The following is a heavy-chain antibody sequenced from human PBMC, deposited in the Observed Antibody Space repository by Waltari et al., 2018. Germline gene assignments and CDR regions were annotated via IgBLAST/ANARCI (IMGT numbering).Heavy chain of an antibody. CDR1: GLPFSRYA. CDR2: ISDSGSNE. D-gene: IGHD5-12*01. CDR3: AAQSDGYKREIDY. V-gene: IGHV3-23*01. J-gene: IGHJ4*02. Sequence: EVQLLESGGGLVQPGGSLRLSCAASGLPFSRYAMTWVRQAPGKGLEWVSGISDSGSNEYYADSVKGRFTISRDNSRNTLYLQMNSLRAEDTALYYCAAQSDGYKREIDYWGQGSLVTVSS.